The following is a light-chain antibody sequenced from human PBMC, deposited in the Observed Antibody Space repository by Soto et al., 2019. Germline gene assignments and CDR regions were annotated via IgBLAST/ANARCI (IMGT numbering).Light chain of an antibody. J-gene: IGKJ4*01. CDR1: QSVNIN. CDR3: QQYNDWPLLT. V-gene: IGKV3-15*01. Sequence: EIVMTQSPAILSVSAGERATLSCRASQSVNINLAWFLPRPGQAASLLIYGASTRATGVSARLSGSGPGTKLKLPISNPHCEESAVYSCQQYNDWPLLTFGGGAKAGIK. CDR2: GAS.